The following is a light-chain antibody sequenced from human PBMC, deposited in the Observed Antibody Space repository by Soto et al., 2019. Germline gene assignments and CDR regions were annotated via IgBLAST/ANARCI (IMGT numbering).Light chain of an antibody. Sequence: QSALTQPASVSASPGQSITISCTGTRGDIGGYNYVSWYQQHPGKAPKLMIYDVYHRPSGVSNRFSASKSGNTASPTISGLQAEDEADYYCSSYTSSTTLVFGTGTKAPS. CDR1: RGDIGGYNY. V-gene: IGLV2-14*03. CDR3: SSYTSSTTLV. CDR2: DVY. J-gene: IGLJ1*01.